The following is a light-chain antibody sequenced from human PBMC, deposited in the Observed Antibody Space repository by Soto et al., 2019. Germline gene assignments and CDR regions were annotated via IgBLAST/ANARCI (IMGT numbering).Light chain of an antibody. CDR1: SSDVGGYNY. CDR3: ASYASSGIAV. CDR2: DVT. J-gene: IGLJ1*01. Sequence: QSVLTQPASVSGSPGQSITIFCTGTSSDVGGYNYVSWYQQHPDKAPKLMIYDVTNRPSGVSNRFSGSKSGSTASLTISGLQAEDEADYYCASYASSGIAVFGNGTKLTVL. V-gene: IGLV2-14*01.